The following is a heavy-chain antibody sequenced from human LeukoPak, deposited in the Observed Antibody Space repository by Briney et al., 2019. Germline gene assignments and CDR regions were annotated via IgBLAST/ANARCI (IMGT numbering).Heavy chain of an antibody. CDR1: GYTFTGYY. CDR2: INPNSGGT. D-gene: IGHD1-20*01. J-gene: IGHJ5*02. CDR3: ARDFNWRDWFDP. Sequence: GASVKVSCKASGYTFTGYYMHWVRPAPGQGLEWMGWINPNSGGTNYAQKLQGRVTMTRDTSISTAYMELSRLRSDDTAVYYCARDFNWRDWFDPWGQGTLVTVSS. V-gene: IGHV1-2*02.